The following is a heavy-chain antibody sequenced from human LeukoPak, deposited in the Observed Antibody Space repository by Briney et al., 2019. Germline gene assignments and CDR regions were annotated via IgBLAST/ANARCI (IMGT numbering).Heavy chain of an antibody. CDR2: INHSGST. J-gene: IGHJ4*02. Sequence: SETLSLTCAVYGGSFSGYYWSWIRQPPGKGLEWIGEINHSGSTNYNPSLKSRVTISVDTSKNQFSLKLSSVTAADTAVYYCASHYYDNSGYYYFDYWGQGTLVTVSS. CDR3: ASHYYDNSGYYYFDY. CDR1: GGSFSGYY. V-gene: IGHV4-34*01. D-gene: IGHD3-22*01.